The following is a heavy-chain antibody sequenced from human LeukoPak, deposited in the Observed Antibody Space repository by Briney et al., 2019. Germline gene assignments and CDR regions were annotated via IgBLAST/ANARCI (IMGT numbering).Heavy chain of an antibody. V-gene: IGHV1-24*01. CDR3: ATAPRNFGVPEN. CDR2: FDPEDGET. CDR1: GYTLTELS. D-gene: IGHD3-3*01. Sequence: ASVTVSCTVSGYTLTELSMHWVRQAPGKGLEWMGGFDPEDGETIYAQKFQGRVTMTEDTSTVTAYMELSSLRSEDTAVYYCATAPRNFGVPENWGQGTLVTVSS. J-gene: IGHJ4*02.